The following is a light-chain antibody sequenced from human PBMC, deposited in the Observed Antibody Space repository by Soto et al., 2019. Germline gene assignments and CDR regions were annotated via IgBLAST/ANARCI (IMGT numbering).Light chain of an antibody. J-gene: IGKJ3*01. V-gene: IGKV1-39*01. Sequence: DIQMTQSPYSLSAAVGDRVTIACRASQDINTYLNWYQQKLGKAPKLLIFDAASLQNGVPSSFSGGGSRTDFTLTITSLQPEDLATYYCQQTSSAPFTFGPGTKVDIK. CDR3: QQTSSAPFT. CDR1: QDINTY. CDR2: DAA.